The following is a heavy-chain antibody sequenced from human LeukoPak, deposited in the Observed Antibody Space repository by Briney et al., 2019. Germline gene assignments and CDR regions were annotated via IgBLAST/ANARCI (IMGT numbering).Heavy chain of an antibody. Sequence: GGSLGLTXAASGFTFDDYGMSWVRQVPGKGLEWVAGINWNNGKTNYADSVKGRFTISRDNAKNSLYLQMNSLRDEDTALYYCARPRDLCSSSSCPSFDYWGQGTLVTVSS. CDR3: ARPRDLCSSSSCPSFDY. J-gene: IGHJ4*02. D-gene: IGHD2-15*01. V-gene: IGHV3-20*04. CDR2: INWNNGKT. CDR1: GFTFDDYG.